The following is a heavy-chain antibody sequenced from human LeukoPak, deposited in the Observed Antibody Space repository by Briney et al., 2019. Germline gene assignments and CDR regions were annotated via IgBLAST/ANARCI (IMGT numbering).Heavy chain of an antibody. CDR1: GFTFSGYW. V-gene: IGHV3-7*01. Sequence: GGSLRLSCAASGFTFSGYWMSWVRQAPGKGLEWVANIKQDGSEKYYVDSVKGRFTISRNNAKNSLYLQMNSLRAEDTAVYYCVRDLYRIVVVPHYFDYWGQGTLVTVSS. CDR3: VRDLYRIVVVPHYFDY. CDR2: IKQDGSEK. D-gene: IGHD3-22*01. J-gene: IGHJ4*02.